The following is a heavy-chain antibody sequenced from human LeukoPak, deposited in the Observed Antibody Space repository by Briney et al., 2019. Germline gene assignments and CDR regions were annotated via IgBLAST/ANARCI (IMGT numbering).Heavy chain of an antibody. CDR3: ARESGSYLKGAFDI. Sequence: RPSETLSLTCTVSGGSISSYYWSWIRQPPGKGLEWIGYIYYSGSTNYNPSLKSRVTISVDTSKNQFSLKLSSVTAADTAVYYCARESGSYLKGAFDIWGQGTTVTVSS. V-gene: IGHV4-59*01. CDR2: IYYSGST. D-gene: IGHD1-26*01. CDR1: GGSISSYY. J-gene: IGHJ3*02.